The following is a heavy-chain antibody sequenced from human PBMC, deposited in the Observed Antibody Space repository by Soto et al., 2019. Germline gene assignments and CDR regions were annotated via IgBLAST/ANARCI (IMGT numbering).Heavy chain of an antibody. Sequence: EGSLRLSCPVSGFTFRNYAMNWVRQTPGKGLEWVSSIDGGGGSYYADSVQGRFIISRDNSKNILYLQINSLRAEDTAVYYCAKDAVNANNLWDYFDYWGQGTLVTVSS. V-gene: IGHV3-23*01. CDR1: GFTFRNYA. CDR3: AKDAVNANNLWDYFDY. CDR2: IDGGGGS. J-gene: IGHJ4*02. D-gene: IGHD1-1*01.